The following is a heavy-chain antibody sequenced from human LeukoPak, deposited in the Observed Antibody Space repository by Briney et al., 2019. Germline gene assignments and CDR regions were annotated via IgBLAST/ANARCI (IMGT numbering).Heavy chain of an antibody. J-gene: IGHJ4*02. Sequence: GGSLRLSCAASGFTFSSYSMNWVRQAPGKGLEWVSSISSSSSYIYYADSVKGRFTISRDNAKSSLYLQMNSLRAEDTAVYYCAGSGWYGYYFDYWGQGTLVTVSS. D-gene: IGHD6-19*01. CDR1: GFTFSSYS. V-gene: IGHV3-21*01. CDR3: AGSGWYGYYFDY. CDR2: ISSSSSYI.